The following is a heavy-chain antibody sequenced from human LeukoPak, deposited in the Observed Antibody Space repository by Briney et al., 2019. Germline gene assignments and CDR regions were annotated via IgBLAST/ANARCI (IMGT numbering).Heavy chain of an antibody. V-gene: IGHV4-59*01. J-gene: IGHJ4*02. CDR3: ANADY. CDR2: IYYSGST. Sequence: SETLSLTCTVSGGSNSSYYWSWIRQPPGKGLEWIGYIYYSGSTNYNPSLKSRVTISVDTSKNQFSLKLSSVTAADTAVYYCANADYWGQGTLVTVSS. CDR1: GGSNSSYY.